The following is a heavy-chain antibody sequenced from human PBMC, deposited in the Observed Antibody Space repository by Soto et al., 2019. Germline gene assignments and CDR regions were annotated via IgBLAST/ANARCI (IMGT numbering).Heavy chain of an antibody. CDR3: ARGLRDIVLVPAAMVLEIGPAHFDY. D-gene: IGHD2-2*01. CDR1: GGSISSGDYY. V-gene: IGHV4-30-4*01. Sequence: SETLSLTCTVSGGSISSGDYYWSWIRQPPGKGLEWIGYIYYSGSTYYNPSLKSRVTISVDTSKNQFSLKLSSVTAADTAVYYCARGLRDIVLVPAAMVLEIGPAHFDYWGQGTLVTVS. J-gene: IGHJ4*02. CDR2: IYYSGST.